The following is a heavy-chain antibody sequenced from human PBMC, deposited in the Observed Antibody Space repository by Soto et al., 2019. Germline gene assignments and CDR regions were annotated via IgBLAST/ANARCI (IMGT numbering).Heavy chain of an antibody. V-gene: IGHV5-51*01. CDR3: ARTAAAGKYYYGLDV. Sequence: GESLKISCKGSGYSFTSYWIGWVRQMPGKGLEWMGIIYPGDSDTRYSPSFQGQVTISADKSISTAYLQWSSLKASDTAMYYCARTAAAGKYYYGLDVWGQGTTVTVSS. D-gene: IGHD6-13*01. CDR1: GYSFTSYW. J-gene: IGHJ6*02. CDR2: IYPGDSDT.